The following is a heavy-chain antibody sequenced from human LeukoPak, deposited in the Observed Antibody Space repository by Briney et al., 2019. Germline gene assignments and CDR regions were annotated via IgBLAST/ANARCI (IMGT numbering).Heavy chain of an antibody. Sequence: SVKVSCKASGGTFSSYAISWVRQAPGQGLEWMGRIIPILGIANYAQRFQGRVTITADKSTSTAYMELSSLRSEDTAVYYCARDREVVPAAFDYWGQGTLVTVSS. V-gene: IGHV1-69*04. CDR2: IIPILGIA. CDR1: GGTFSSYA. D-gene: IGHD2-2*01. CDR3: ARDREVVPAAFDY. J-gene: IGHJ4*02.